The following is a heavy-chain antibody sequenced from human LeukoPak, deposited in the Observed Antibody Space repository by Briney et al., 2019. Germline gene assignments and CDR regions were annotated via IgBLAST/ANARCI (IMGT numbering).Heavy chain of an antibody. CDR3: ARGLRFLEWFPLDY. Sequence: SETLSLACAVYGGSFSGYYWSWIRQPPGKGLEWIGEINHSGSTNYNPSLKSRVTISVDTSKNQFSLKLSSVTAADTAVYYCARGLRFLEWFPLDYWGQGTLLTVSS. CDR1: GGSFSGYY. J-gene: IGHJ4*02. D-gene: IGHD3-3*01. CDR2: INHSGST. V-gene: IGHV4-34*01.